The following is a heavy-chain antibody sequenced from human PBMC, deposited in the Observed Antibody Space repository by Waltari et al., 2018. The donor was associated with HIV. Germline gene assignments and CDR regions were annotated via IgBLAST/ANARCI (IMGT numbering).Heavy chain of an antibody. Sequence: QVQLQQWGAGLLKPSETLSLTCAVYGGSFSAYYWSWIRHPPGKGLEWIGEINHSGSTNYNPSLKSRVTISVDTSKNQFSLKLNSVTAADTAVYYCAREREWYFDLWGRGTLVTVSS. V-gene: IGHV4-34*01. CDR3: AREREWYFDL. CDR2: INHSGST. D-gene: IGHD1-26*01. CDR1: GGSFSAYY. J-gene: IGHJ2*01.